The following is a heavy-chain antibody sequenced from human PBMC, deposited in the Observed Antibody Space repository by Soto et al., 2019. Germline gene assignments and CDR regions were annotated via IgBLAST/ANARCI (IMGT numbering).Heavy chain of an antibody. J-gene: IGHJ6*02. D-gene: IGHD2-2*01. CDR2: ISGYNGNT. Sequence: ASVKVSWKTSGYTFSSYGISWVRQAPGQGLEWMGWISGYNGNTNYAQKLQGRVTMTTDTSTSTAYMELRSLRSDDTAVYYCARDCSSTSCYPGYYYYYGMDVWGQGTTVTVS. V-gene: IGHV1-18*01. CDR3: ARDCSSTSCYPGYYYYYGMDV. CDR1: GYTFSSYG.